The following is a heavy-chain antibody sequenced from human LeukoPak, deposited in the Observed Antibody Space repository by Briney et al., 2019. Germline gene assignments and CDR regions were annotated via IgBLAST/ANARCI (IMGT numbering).Heavy chain of an antibody. V-gene: IGHV3-74*01. D-gene: IGHD2-2*01. J-gene: IGHJ4*02. CDR2: INTGGSST. CDR1: GFTFSSYW. CDR3: ASGSSTSCYD. Sequence: GGSLRLSCAASGFTFSSYWMHWVRHAPGKGLVWVSRINTGGSSTSYADPVKGRFTISRDNAKNTLYLQMNSLRAEDTAVYYCASGSSTSCYDWGQGTLVTVSS.